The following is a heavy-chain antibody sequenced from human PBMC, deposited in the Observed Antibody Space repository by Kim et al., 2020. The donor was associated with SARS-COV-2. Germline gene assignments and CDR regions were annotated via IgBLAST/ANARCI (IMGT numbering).Heavy chain of an antibody. CDR2: IDPSDSYV. D-gene: IGHD5-12*01. Sequence: GESLKISCKGSGYRFSDYWISWVRQMPGRGLEWMARIDPSDSYVNYSPSFRGLVSISSDESLNTFYLQWDSLKASDSGFYYCATVNNGYDDYWGQGTLVTVSS. V-gene: IGHV5-10-1*01. CDR3: ATVNNGYDDY. CDR1: GYRFSDYW. J-gene: IGHJ4*02.